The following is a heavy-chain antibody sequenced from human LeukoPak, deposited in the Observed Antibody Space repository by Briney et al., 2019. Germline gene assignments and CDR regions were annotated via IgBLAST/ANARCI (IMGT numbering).Heavy chain of an antibody. CDR3: ARSNYDILTGYYYNWFDP. CDR1: GFTFSSYW. CDR2: INSDGSST. Sequence: QPGGSLRLSCAASGFTFSSYWMHWVRQAPGKGLVWVSRINSDGSSTSYADSVKGRLTISRDNAKNTLYLQMNSLRAEDTAVYYCARSNYDILTGYYYNWFDPWGQGTLVTVSS. V-gene: IGHV3-74*01. J-gene: IGHJ5*02. D-gene: IGHD3-9*01.